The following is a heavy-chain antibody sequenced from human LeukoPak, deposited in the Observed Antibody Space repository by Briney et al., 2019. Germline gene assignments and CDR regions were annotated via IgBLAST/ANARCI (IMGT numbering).Heavy chain of an antibody. D-gene: IGHD5-12*01. J-gene: IGHJ4*02. V-gene: IGHV4-39*01. Sequence: SETLSLTCTVSGVSIRSSTYYWGWIRQPPGKGLDWIGNVYYSGSTYYNPSLKSRVTISVDTSKNQISLKLNSVTAADTAVYYCVRQAISGYDPPPFDSWGQGTLVTVSS. CDR3: VRQAISGYDPPPFDS. CDR1: GVSIRSSTYY. CDR2: VYYSGST.